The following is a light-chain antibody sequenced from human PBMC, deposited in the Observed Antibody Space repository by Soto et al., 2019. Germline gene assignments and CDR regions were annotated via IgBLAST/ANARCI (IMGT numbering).Light chain of an antibody. V-gene: IGKV1-33*01. CDR1: KDISNN. Sequence: DIQMTQSPSSLSASVGDRVTITCHTSKDISNNLISYQLKQQRAPHLLIYDASNLQTGVPSRFSRSRSGTDFTFTISSLQPEDIATDYCQQYDNLPLTFGGGTKVDIK. J-gene: IGKJ4*01. CDR2: DAS. CDR3: QQYDNLPLT.